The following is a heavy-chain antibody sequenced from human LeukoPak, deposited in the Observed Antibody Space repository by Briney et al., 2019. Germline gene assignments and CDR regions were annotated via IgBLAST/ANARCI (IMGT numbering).Heavy chain of an antibody. J-gene: IGHJ4*02. V-gene: IGHV4-59*08. CDR1: GGSISSYY. CDR2: TYYSGST. Sequence: SETLSLTCTVSGGSISSYYWSWIRQPPGKGPEWIGYTYYSGSTNYNPSLKSRVTISVDTSKNQFSLKLSSVTAADTAVYYCARQYGGLDYWGQGTLVTVSS. CDR3: ARQYGGLDY. D-gene: IGHD4/OR15-4a*01.